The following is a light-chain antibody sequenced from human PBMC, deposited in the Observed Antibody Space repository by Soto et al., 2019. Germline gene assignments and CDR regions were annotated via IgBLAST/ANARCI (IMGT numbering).Light chain of an antibody. CDR3: QQYNNWPWT. V-gene: IGKV3-15*01. Sequence: EIVMTQSPATLSVSPGGRATLSGRASQSISDTLVWYQKKPGQAPRLLIYGASTRAPGFPARFSGSGSGTDFNLTISRLQSEDFAVYYCQQYNNWPWTCGQGTKLDIK. J-gene: IGKJ1*01. CDR2: GAS. CDR1: QSISDT.